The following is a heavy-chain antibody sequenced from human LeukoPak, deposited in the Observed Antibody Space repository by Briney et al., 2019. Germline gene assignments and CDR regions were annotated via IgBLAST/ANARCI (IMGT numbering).Heavy chain of an antibody. CDR1: GFTFDDYA. J-gene: IGHJ3*02. D-gene: IGHD3-22*01. CDR2: ISWNSGSI. Sequence: GGSLRLSCAASGFTFDDYAMHWVRQAPGKGLEWVSGISWNSGSIGYADSVKGRFTISRDNAKNSLYLQMNSLRAEDTALYYCARALTYYYDSNDAFDIWGQGTMVTVSS. CDR3: ARALTYYYDSNDAFDI. V-gene: IGHV3-9*01.